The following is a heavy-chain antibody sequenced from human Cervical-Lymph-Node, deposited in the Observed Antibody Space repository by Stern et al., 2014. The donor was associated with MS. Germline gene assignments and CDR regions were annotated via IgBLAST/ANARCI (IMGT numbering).Heavy chain of an antibody. J-gene: IGHJ6*02. CDR3: AHSVGSVSGRYSGMDV. V-gene: IGHV2-5*02. CDR1: GFSLSADGVG. Sequence: QVTLKESGPSLVRPTQTVTLTCTVSGFSLSADGVGVGWIRQAPGKALEWRALPYWDDDDRYSQSLKNRLTIKKDISKNQVVLTMTAMDPEDTGTYYCAHSVGSVSGRYSGMDVWGQGTTVTVS. CDR2: PYWDDDD. D-gene: IGHD3-3*01.